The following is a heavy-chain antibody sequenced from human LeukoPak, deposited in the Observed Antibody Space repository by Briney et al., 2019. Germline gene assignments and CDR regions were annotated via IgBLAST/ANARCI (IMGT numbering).Heavy chain of an antibody. J-gene: IGHJ5*01. CDR2: IWPDGSEK. Sequence: SCKVSGYTLTELSMHWVRQAPGRGLEWLATIWPDGSEKRYVDSLRGRVTISRDNVERSLYLQMNSPRAEDTAVYYCAKLKGQVTTWDSWGLGIRVTVSS. V-gene: IGHV3-7*03. D-gene: IGHD2-21*02. CDR1: GYTLTELS. CDR3: AKLKGQVTTWDS.